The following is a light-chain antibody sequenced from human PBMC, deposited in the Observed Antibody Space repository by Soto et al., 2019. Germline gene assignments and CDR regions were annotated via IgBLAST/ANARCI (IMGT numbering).Light chain of an antibody. V-gene: IGLV2-8*01. J-gene: IGLJ2*01. CDR1: SSDIGAYNF. Sequence: QSVLTQPPSASGSPGQSVSISCTGTSSDIGAYNFVSWYQQHPGKAHRLMIYGVSKRPSGVPDRFSGSKSGNTASLTVSGLQAEDEADYYCSSYAGSNNYVVFGGGTKLTVL. CDR2: GVS. CDR3: SSYAGSNNYVV.